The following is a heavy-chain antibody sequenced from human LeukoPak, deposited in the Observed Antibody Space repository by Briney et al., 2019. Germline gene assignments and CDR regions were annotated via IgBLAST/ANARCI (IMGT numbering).Heavy chain of an antibody. Sequence: GGSLRLSCAASGFTVSSNYMSWVRQAPGKGLECGSVMDSGGSTYYADSVKGRFTISRDNSKTTLYIQMNSLRAEDTAVYYCATDGDFWSGRHMDVWGKGTTVTVSS. CDR1: GFTVSSNY. CDR2: MDSGGST. CDR3: ATDGDFWSGRHMDV. J-gene: IGHJ6*03. D-gene: IGHD3-3*01. V-gene: IGHV3-53*01.